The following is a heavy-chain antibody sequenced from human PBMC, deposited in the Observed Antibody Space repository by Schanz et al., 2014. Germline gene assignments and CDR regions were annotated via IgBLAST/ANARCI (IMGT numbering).Heavy chain of an antibody. CDR2: LYINAGST. D-gene: IGHD2-21*01. CDR3: ARDEGRDGYNLAFDV. V-gene: IGHV3-74*01. Sequence: EVQLLESGGALEQPGGSLRLSCAASGFTFSDSWMHWVRQAPGKGLEWISSLYINAGSTRYADSVKGRFFISRDSSKNTLFLQMNSLRADDTAIYFCARDEGRDGYNLAFDVWGQGTLVTVSS. J-gene: IGHJ3*01. CDR1: GFTFSDSW.